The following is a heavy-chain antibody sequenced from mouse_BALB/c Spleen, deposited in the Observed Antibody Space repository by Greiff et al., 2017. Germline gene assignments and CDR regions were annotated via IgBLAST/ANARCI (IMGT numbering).Heavy chain of an antibody. D-gene: IGHD1-1*01. J-gene: IGHJ2*01. CDR1: GYSITSGYY. CDR3: ARSYYGSSPYYFDY. CDR2: ISYDGSN. V-gene: IGHV3-6*02. Sequence: EVKLMESGPGLVKPSQSLSLTCSVTGYSITSGYYWNWIRQFPGNKLEWMGYISYDGSNNYNPSLKNRISITRDTSKNQFFLKLNSVTTEDTATYYCARSYYGSSPYYFDYWGQGTTLTVSS.